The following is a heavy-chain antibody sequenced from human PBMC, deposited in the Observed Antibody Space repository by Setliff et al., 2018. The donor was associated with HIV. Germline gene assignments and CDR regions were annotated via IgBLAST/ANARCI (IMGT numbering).Heavy chain of an antibody. CDR2: IYTSGST. CDR3: ASRRGGGFGSRNSHSFEN. Sequence: SETLSLTCTVSGGSISSGSYYWSWIRQPAGKGLEWIGHIYTSGSTNYNPSLKSRVIISIDTSKNQFSLKLFSVTAADTAVYYCASRRGGGFGSRNSHSFENWGQGTLVTVSS. J-gene: IGHJ4*02. V-gene: IGHV4-61*09. D-gene: IGHD3-10*01. CDR1: GGSISSGSYY.